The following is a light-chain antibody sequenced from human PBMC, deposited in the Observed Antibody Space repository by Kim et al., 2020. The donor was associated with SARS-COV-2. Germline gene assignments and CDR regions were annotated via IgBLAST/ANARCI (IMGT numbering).Light chain of an antibody. CDR1: SGDVGTYNL. Sequence: GHPSTISSPGTSGDVGTYNLVSWYQKHPGKAPKRMIYEVSKRPSGVSNRFSGSKSGNTASLTISGLQAEDEADYYCCSYAGSSTWVFGGGTQLTVL. J-gene: IGLJ3*02. V-gene: IGLV2-23*02. CDR3: CSYAGSSTWV. CDR2: EVS.